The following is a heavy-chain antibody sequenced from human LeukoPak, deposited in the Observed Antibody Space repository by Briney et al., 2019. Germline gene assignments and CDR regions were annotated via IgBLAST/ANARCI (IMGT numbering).Heavy chain of an antibody. J-gene: IGHJ4*02. V-gene: IGHV3-30-3*01. CDR1: GFTFSSYA. D-gene: IGHD5-12*01. Sequence: PGGSLRLSCVASGFTFSSYAMHWVRQAPGRGLEWVAVISYDGTNKYHANSVKGRFTISRDDSKNTLYLQMNSLRGEDTAIYYCARDKTGATILDYWGQGTLVSVSS. CDR2: ISYDGTNK. CDR3: ARDKTGATILDY.